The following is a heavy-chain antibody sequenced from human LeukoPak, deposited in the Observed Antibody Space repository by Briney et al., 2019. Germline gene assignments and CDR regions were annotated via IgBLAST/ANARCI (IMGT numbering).Heavy chain of an antibody. CDR2: IKWNGGST. CDR1: GFTFDDYG. Sequence: AWGSLSLSCAASGFTFDDYGMNWVRQAPGKGLEWVSGIKWNGGSTGSVDSVKGRFTISRDNAKNSLYLQMNSLRAEDTALYYCARVGYSGYDPDAFDIWGQGTMVIVSS. J-gene: IGHJ3*02. CDR3: ARVGYSGYDPDAFDI. V-gene: IGHV3-20*04. D-gene: IGHD5-12*01.